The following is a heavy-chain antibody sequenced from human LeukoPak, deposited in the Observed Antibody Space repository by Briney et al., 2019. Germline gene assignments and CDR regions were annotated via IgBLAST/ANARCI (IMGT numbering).Heavy chain of an antibody. J-gene: IGHJ4*02. CDR1: GGSVSSDY. CDR2: IYYSGST. Sequence: SETLSLTCTVSGGSVSSDYWSWIRQPPGKGLEWIGYIYYSGSTNYNPSLKSRVTISVDTSKNQFSLKLSSVTAADTAVYYCARAPTVGATIYYFDYWGQGTLVTVSS. CDR3: ARAPTVGATIYYFDY. V-gene: IGHV4-59*02. D-gene: IGHD1-26*01.